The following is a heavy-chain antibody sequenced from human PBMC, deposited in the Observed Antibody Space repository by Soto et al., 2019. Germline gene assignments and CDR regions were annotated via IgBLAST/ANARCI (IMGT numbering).Heavy chain of an antibody. CDR1: GFSRTASVMR. CDR2: IDWDDDK. Sequence: SGRTLVNPTQTLALTWTFSGFSRTASVMRVSWIRQPPGKALEWLARIDWDDDKLYSTSLKTRLTISKDTSKNHVVLTMTNMDPVDTATYSCARSIVAAGNRWFDPWGQGTLVTVSS. D-gene: IGHD6-13*01. CDR3: ARSIVAAGNRWFDP. V-gene: IGHV2-70*04. J-gene: IGHJ5*02.